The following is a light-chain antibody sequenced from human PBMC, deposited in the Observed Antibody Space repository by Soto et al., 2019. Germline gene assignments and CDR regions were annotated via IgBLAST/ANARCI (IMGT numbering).Light chain of an antibody. CDR2: EVS. CDR1: SSDVGAYNY. CDR3: SSYTSSNTLV. J-gene: IGLJ2*01. Sequence: QSVLTQPASVSGSPGQSITISCTGTSSDVGAYNYVSWYQQHPGKAPKLMIFEVSDRPSGVSNRFSGSKSGNTASLTISGLHAEDEADYYCSSYTSSNTLVFGGGTKLTVL. V-gene: IGLV2-14*01.